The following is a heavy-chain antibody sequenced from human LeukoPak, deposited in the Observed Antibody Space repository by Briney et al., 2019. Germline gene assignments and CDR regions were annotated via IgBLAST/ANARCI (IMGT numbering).Heavy chain of an antibody. J-gene: IGHJ5*02. Sequence: GQSLRLSCVASGFTFTRNCMHWVRQAPGKGLEWVAAIPHDGSNAYYADSVKGRFTISRDDSKNTQYLQMNSLRIEDSAVYYCATGSDFYYASWGQGTLVTVSS. CDR3: ATGSDFYYAS. CDR2: IPHDGSNA. CDR1: GFTFTRNC. D-gene: IGHD3-3*01. V-gene: IGHV3-30-3*01.